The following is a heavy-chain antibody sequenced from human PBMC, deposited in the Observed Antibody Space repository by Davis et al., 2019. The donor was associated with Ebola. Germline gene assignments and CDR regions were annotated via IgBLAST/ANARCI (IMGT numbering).Heavy chain of an antibody. D-gene: IGHD3-10*01. Sequence: GESLKISCAASGFTFSRYRMSWVRQAPGKGLEWVSYISPSATTIYYADSVKGRFTITRENAENSLDLQMNSLRVDDTAVYYCTRVEESSGAFDIWGQGTVVTVSS. V-gene: IGHV3-48*04. J-gene: IGHJ3*02. CDR1: GFTFSRYR. CDR2: ISPSATTI. CDR3: TRVEESSGAFDI.